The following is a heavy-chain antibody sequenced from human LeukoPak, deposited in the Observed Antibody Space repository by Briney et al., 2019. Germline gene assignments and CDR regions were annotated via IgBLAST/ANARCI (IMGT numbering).Heavy chain of an antibody. D-gene: IGHD3-9*01. Sequence: SETLSLTCTVSGGSISSSSNFWGRIRQPPGKGLEWIGSIYYTGETYYNPSLKSRVTISLDTSKNHFSLKLSSVTAADTAVYYCARDIPTGYHDYWGQGTLVTVSS. V-gene: IGHV4-39*07. J-gene: IGHJ4*02. CDR2: IYYTGET. CDR1: GGSISSSSNF. CDR3: ARDIPTGYHDY.